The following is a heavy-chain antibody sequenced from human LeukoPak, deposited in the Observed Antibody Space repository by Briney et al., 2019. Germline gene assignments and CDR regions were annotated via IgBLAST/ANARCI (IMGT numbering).Heavy chain of an antibody. CDR2: ISSSSSYI. D-gene: IGHD3-3*01. CDR1: GFTFSSYS. CDR3: ARDPRFDDFWSGYCDY. V-gene: IGHV3-21*01. Sequence: GGSLRLSCAASGFTFSSYSMNWVRQAPGKGLEWVSSISSSSSYIYYADSVKGRFTISRDNAKNSLYLQMSSLRAEDTAVYYYARDPRFDDFWSGYCDYWGQGTLVTVSS. J-gene: IGHJ4*02.